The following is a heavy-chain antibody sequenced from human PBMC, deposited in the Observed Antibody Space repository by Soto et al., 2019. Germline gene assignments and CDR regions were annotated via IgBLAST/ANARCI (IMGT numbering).Heavy chain of an antibody. D-gene: IGHD3-10*01. Sequence: EVQVVESGGGLVQPGGSLRISCAASGFTFSIYSMNWFRQAPGKGLEWISYISSTSSTIYYADSVRGRFTISRDNAKNSXYXXMNSLRAEDTAVYYCATYYGSGSYFPDHYYYGMDVWGQGTTVTVSS. CDR1: GFTFSIYS. V-gene: IGHV3-48*01. CDR2: ISSTSSTI. J-gene: IGHJ6*02. CDR3: ATYYGSGSYFPDHYYYGMDV.